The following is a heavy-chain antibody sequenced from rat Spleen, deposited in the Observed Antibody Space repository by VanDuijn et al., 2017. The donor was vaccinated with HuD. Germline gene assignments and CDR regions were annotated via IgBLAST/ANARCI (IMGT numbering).Heavy chain of an antibody. V-gene: IGHV3-1*01. J-gene: IGHJ2*01. D-gene: IGHD1-10*01. CDR1: DYSITSNY. Sequence: EVRLQESGPGLVKPSQSLSLTCSVTDYSITSNYWDWIRKFPGNKMEWIGHISYSGSTNYNPSLKSRISITRDTSNNQFFLQLNSVTTEDTATYYCARRRGQVYNNYFDYWGQGVMVTVSS. CDR3: ARRRGQVYNNYFDY. CDR2: ISYSGST.